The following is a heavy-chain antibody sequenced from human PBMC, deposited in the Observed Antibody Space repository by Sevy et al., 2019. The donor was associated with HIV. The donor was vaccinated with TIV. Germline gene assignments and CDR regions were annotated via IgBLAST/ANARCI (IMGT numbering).Heavy chain of an antibody. CDR3: AGGDTTMITDLDY. D-gene: IGHD3-16*01. V-gene: IGHV3-23*01. CDR2: VTSDGPT. Sequence: GESLKISCAASGLTLTTTGMSWVRQAPGKGLEWVAGVTSDGPTYYADSVRDRFTVSRDNSKNTLYLQLNSLRADDTAVFYCAGGDTTMITDLDYWGQGTLVTVSS. J-gene: IGHJ4*02. CDR1: GLTLTTTG.